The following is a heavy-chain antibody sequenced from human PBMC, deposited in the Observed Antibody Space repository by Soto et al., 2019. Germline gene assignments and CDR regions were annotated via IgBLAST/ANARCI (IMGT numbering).Heavy chain of an antibody. CDR2: IYYSGST. V-gene: IGHV4-59*01. D-gene: IGHD6-13*01. CDR1: GGSISSYY. Sequence: PSETLSLTCTVSGGSISSYYWSWIRQPPGKGLEWIGYIYYSGSTNYNPSLKSRVTISVDTSKNQFSLKLSSVTAADTAVYYCARLAAARVSHYGMDVWGQGTTVTVSS. CDR3: ARLAAARVSHYGMDV. J-gene: IGHJ6*02.